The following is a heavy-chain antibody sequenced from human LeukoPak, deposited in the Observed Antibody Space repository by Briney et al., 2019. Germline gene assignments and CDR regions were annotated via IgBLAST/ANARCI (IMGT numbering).Heavy chain of an antibody. V-gene: IGHV3-23*01. Sequence: GGSLRLSCAVSGFTFSTSPMGWVRQAPGKGLEWVSSIHAGGSDPFCADSVQGRCTISRDNSKNTLSLQLNNLRAEDTAIYFCAKGGHHSNPFYNWGRETLVTVSS. CDR2: IHAGGSDP. J-gene: IGHJ4*02. D-gene: IGHD2-15*01. CDR1: GFTFSTSP. CDR3: AKGGHHSNPFYN.